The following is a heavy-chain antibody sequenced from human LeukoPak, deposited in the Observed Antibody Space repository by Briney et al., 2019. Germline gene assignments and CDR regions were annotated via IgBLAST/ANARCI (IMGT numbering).Heavy chain of an antibody. Sequence: GGSLRLSCAASGFTFSSYEMNWVRQAPGKGLEWVSYISSSGSTIYYADSVKGRFTISRDNAKNSLYLQMNSLRAEDTAVYYCARDDGSGSYDAFDIWGQGTMVTVSS. CDR3: ARDDGSGSYDAFDI. V-gene: IGHV3-48*03. CDR2: ISSSGSTI. D-gene: IGHD3-10*01. CDR1: GFTFSSYE. J-gene: IGHJ3*02.